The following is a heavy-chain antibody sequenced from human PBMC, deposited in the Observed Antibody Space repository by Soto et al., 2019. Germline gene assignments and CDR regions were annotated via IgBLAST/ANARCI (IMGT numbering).Heavy chain of an antibody. CDR2: ITPSSSYM. Sequence: EVQLVESGGGRVKPGGSLRLSCAASGFTFSSYSLNWVRQAPGRGLEWDSSITPSSSYMFYADSVKGRFTISRDYANNSLYLQMNSLRVEDTAVYYCAREGSWRELEYWGQGTLVTVSS. CDR3: AREGSWRELEY. D-gene: IGHD6-13*01. CDR1: GFTFSSYS. J-gene: IGHJ4*02. V-gene: IGHV3-21*06.